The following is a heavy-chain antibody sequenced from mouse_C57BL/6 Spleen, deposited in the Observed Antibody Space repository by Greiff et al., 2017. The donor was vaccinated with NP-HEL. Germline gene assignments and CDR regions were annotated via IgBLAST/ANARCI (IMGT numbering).Heavy chain of an antibody. V-gene: IGHV1-53*01. CDR2: INPSNGGT. Sequence: QVQLKQPGTELVKPGASVKLSCKASGYTFTSYWMHWVKQRPGQGLEWIGNINPSNGGTNYNEKFKSKATLTVDKSSSTAYMQLSSLTSEDSAVYYCAREHGYYVDAMDYWGQGTSVTVAS. J-gene: IGHJ4*01. CDR3: AREHGYYVDAMDY. D-gene: IGHD2-3*01. CDR1: GYTFTSYW.